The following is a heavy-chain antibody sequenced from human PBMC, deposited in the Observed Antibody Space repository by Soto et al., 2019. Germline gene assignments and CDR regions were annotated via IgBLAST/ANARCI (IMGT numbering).Heavy chain of an antibody. D-gene: IGHD2-2*01. CDR3: ARNMIVVVPAAILTQAIIDY. CDR1: GFTFSSYW. CDR2: IKQDGSEK. Sequence: EVQLVESGGGLVQPGGSLRLSCAASGFTFSSYWMSWVRQAPGKGLEWVANIKQDGSEKYYVDSVKGRFTISRDNAKKSLYLQMNSLRAEDTAVYYCARNMIVVVPAAILTQAIIDYWGQGTLVTVSS. V-gene: IGHV3-7*01. J-gene: IGHJ4*02.